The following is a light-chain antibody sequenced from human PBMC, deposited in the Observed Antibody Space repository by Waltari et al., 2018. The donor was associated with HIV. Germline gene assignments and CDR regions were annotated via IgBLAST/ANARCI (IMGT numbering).Light chain of an antibody. CDR3: QAWDKNDVI. J-gene: IGLJ2*01. Sequence: SFDLAQPPSVSVSPGQIATIACPVDTVGDMTFFWYYQKSGQAPALVIYEDDKRPSGIAERFSGSKSGKTGTLTITGTQSMDEGDYYCQAWDKNDVIFGGGTKLTVL. V-gene: IGLV3-1*01. CDR1: TVGDMT. CDR2: EDD.